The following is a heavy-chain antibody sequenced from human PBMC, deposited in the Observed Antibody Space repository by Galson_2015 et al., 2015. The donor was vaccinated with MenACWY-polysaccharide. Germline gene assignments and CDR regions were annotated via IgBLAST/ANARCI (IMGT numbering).Heavy chain of an antibody. CDR3: ASRTRFRTGSGPEDY. Sequence: SLRLSCAASGFTFSNYWMNWVRQAPGKGLEWVANMNQDGSDKRYAESVRGRFTISRDNAKNSLYLQMNSLRAEDTAIYYCASRTRFRTGSGPEDYWGQGTLVTVSS. CDR2: MNQDGSDK. V-gene: IGHV3-7*01. J-gene: IGHJ4*02. CDR1: GFTFSNYW. D-gene: IGHD1/OR15-1a*01.